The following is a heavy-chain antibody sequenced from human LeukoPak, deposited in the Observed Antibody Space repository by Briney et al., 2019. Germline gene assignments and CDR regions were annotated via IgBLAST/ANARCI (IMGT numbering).Heavy chain of an antibody. CDR2: ISYRGST. J-gene: IGHJ4*02. CDR1: GGSTSSDH. CDR3: ARGRGLGVITPYSDS. D-gene: IGHD3-16*02. V-gene: IGHV4-59*08. Sequence: PSETLSLTCTVSGGSTSSDHWSWIWQPPEKGLEWIGCISYRGSTNYNPSLKSRVTISIDTSKKHFSLKLTSVTAADTGVYYCARGRGLGVITPYSDSWGQGTLVTVSS.